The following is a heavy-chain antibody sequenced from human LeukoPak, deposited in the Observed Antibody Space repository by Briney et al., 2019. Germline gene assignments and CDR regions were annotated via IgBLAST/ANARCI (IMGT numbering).Heavy chain of an antibody. CDR2: ISSSSSYI. D-gene: IGHD6-13*01. J-gene: IGHJ4*02. Sequence: PGGSLRLSCAASGFTFSAYAMNWVRQAPGKGLEWVSSISSSSSYIYYADSVKGRFTISRDNAKNSLYLQMNSLRAEDTAVYYCARLSSPIDYWGQGTLVTVSS. CDR3: ARLSSPIDY. V-gene: IGHV3-21*01. CDR1: GFTFSAYA.